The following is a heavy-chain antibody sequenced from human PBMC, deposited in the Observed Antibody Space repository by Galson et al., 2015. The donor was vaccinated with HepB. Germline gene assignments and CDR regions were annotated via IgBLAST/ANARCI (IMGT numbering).Heavy chain of an antibody. V-gene: IGHV3-48*03. CDR3: AREESPLYYDFWSGSKRYFDL. D-gene: IGHD3-3*01. CDR1: GFTFSSYE. Sequence: SLRLSCAASGFTFSSYEMNWVRQAPGKGLEWVSYISSSGSTIYYADSVKGRFTISRDNAKNSLYLQMNSLRAEDTAVYYCAREESPLYYDFWSGSKRYFDLWGRGTLVTVSS. CDR2: ISSSGSTI. J-gene: IGHJ2*01.